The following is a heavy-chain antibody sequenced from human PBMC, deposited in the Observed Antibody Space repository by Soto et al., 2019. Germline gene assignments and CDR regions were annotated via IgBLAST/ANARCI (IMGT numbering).Heavy chain of an antibody. D-gene: IGHD1-20*01. CDR2: ISHTGQT. J-gene: IGHJ5*02. CDR1: GGSIFNYF. Sequence: PSETLSLTCRISGGSIFNYFWTWIRQSPGKRLEWIGDISHTGQTNYNPSLKSRVTLSVDISENEFSLTLASVTPADSALYFCARESSNIYNQHVRLDPCVRGTMVPVFS. V-gene: IGHV4-59*01. CDR3: ARESSNIYNQHVRLDP.